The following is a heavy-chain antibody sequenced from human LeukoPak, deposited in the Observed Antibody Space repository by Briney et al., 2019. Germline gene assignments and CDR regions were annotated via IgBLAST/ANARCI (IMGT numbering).Heavy chain of an antibody. J-gene: IGHJ1*01. D-gene: IGHD6-19*01. CDR3: ATGYSSGWYFYFQH. CDR2: IKQDGSEK. CDR1: GFTFRTYW. Sequence: GGSLRLSCAASGFTFRTYWMSWVRQAPGKGLEWVANIKQDGSEKNYVDSVKGRFTISRDNAKNSLSLRMNSLSAEDTAVYYCATGYSSGWYFYFQHWGQGSLVSVSS. V-gene: IGHV3-7*01.